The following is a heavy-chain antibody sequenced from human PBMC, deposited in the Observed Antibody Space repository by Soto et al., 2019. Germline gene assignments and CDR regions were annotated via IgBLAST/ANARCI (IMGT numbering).Heavy chain of an antibody. V-gene: IGHV3-33*01. J-gene: IGHJ4*02. CDR2: IWYDGSNK. D-gene: IGHD3-16*01. Sequence: GGSLRLSCAASGFTFSSYGMHWVRQAPGKGLEWVAVIWYDGSNKYYADSVKGRFTISRDNSKNTLYLQMNSRKAEEPAGYYCARVPGGGGYYYFDVWGQGTLVTVSS. CDR1: GFTFSSYG. CDR3: ARVPGGGGYYYFDV.